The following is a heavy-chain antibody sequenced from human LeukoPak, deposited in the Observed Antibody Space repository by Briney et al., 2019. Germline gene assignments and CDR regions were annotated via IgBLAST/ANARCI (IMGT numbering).Heavy chain of an antibody. D-gene: IGHD3-22*01. CDR1: TGSFSSYG. CDR2: IIPMYDTP. V-gene: IGHV1-69*06. CDR3: VRDYDSSGPQKNCFDF. Sequence: ASVKVSCKASTGSFSSYGISWVRQAPGHGLEWMGGIIPMYDTPSYPENFQGRVTISADKSTGTAYMELSSLTSGDTAVYYCVRDYDSSGPQKNCFDFWGRGTLITVSS. J-gene: IGHJ4*02.